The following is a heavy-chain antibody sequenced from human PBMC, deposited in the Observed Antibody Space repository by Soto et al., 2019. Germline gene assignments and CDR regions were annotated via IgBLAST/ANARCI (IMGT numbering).Heavy chain of an antibody. V-gene: IGHV4-39*01. J-gene: IGHJ5*02. CDR2: IYSTGTTT. CDR3: ARIIPRPGNRLDP. CDR1: GDSISSGSYY. Sequence: LSLTCTVSGDSISSGSYYWVWVRQPPGEGLEWIGSIYSTGTTTYYSQSLKSRVTISLDTSKNQFSLKLTSVTATDTAIYFCARIIPRPGNRLDPWGPGTLVTVSS. D-gene: IGHD3-10*01.